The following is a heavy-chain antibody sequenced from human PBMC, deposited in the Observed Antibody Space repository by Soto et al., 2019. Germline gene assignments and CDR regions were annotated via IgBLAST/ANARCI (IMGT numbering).Heavy chain of an antibody. J-gene: IGHJ6*02. V-gene: IGHV1-69*13. CDR1: GGTFSSYA. Sequence: SVKVSCKASGGTFSSYAISWVRQAPGQGLEWMGGIIPIFGTANYAQKFQGRVTITADESTSTAYMELSSLRSEDTAVYYCAREPYSQFYYYYYGMDVWGQGTTVTVS. CDR2: IIPIFGTA. D-gene: IGHD2-15*01. CDR3: AREPYSQFYYYYYGMDV.